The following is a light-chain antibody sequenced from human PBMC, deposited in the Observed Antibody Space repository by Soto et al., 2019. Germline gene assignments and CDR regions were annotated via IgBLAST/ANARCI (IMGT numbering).Light chain of an antibody. V-gene: IGLV2-14*01. J-gene: IGLJ3*02. Sequence: QSALTQPASVSGSPGQSITISCNGTSNDVGAFNYVSWYQQHPGKAPKVIIYEVINRPSGVSNRFSGSKSGNTASLTISGLQAEDEADYYCNSYTTTSARVFGGGTKVTVL. CDR3: NSYTTTSARV. CDR2: EVI. CDR1: SNDVGAFNY.